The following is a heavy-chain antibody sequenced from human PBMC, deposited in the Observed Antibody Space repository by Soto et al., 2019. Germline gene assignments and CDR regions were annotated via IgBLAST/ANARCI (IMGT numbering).Heavy chain of an antibody. V-gene: IGHV3-21*01. Sequence: EVQLLESGGGLVQPGGSLRLSCAASGFTFSSYAMSWVRQAPGKGLEWVSPISSSSSYIYYADSVKGRFTISRDNAKNSLYLQMNSLRAEDTAVYYCARDNQYQLLAVGWFDPWGQGTLVTVSS. CDR1: GFTFSSYA. CDR3: ARDNQYQLLAVGWFDP. D-gene: IGHD2-2*01. CDR2: ISSSSSYI. J-gene: IGHJ5*02.